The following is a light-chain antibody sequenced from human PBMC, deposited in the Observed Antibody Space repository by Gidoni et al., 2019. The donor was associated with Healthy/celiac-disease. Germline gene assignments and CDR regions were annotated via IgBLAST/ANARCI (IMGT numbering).Light chain of an antibody. CDR1: QSISSY. V-gene: IGKV1-39*01. J-gene: IGKJ4*01. CDR2: ATS. Sequence: SASVGDRVTITCRASQSISSYLNWYQQKPGKVPKLLIYATSSLQSGVPSRFSGSGSGTDFTLTITSLQPEDFAAYYCQQSYTTPLTFGGGTTVEIK. CDR3: QQSYTTPLT.